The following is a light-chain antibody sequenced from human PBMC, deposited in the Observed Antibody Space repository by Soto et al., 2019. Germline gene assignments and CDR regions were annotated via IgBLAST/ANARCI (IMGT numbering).Light chain of an antibody. Sequence: QSALTQPRSVSGSPGQSLTVSCTGTNSDVGGYNYVSWYQQHPGKAPKLMVYDITERPSGVPDRFSGSRSGNTASLTISGLQAEDEADYYCCSFAGSYTLVFGGGTKLTVL. CDR1: NSDVGGYNY. V-gene: IGLV2-11*01. J-gene: IGLJ3*02. CDR2: DIT. CDR3: CSFAGSYTLV.